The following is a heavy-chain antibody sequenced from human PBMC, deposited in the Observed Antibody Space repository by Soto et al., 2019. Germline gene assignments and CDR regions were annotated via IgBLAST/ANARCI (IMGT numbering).Heavy chain of an antibody. V-gene: IGHV3-15*07. CDR1: GFTFSNAW. J-gene: IGHJ4*02. D-gene: IGHD3-22*01. CDR3: TTPLKVDSSGYYFGY. CDR2: IKSKTDGGTT. Sequence: GGSLRLSCAASGFTFSNAWMNWVRQAPGMGLEWVGRIKSKTDGGTTDYAAPVKGRFTISRDDSKNTLYLQMNSLKTEDTAVYYCTTPLKVDSSGYYFGYWGQGTRVTVSS.